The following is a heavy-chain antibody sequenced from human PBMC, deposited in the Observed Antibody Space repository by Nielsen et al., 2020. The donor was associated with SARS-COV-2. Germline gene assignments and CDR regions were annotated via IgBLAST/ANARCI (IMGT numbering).Heavy chain of an antibody. CDR1: GGTFSSYA. CDR3: ARDPCSSTSCHGYYYYGMDV. V-gene: IGHV1-69*13. CDR2: IIPIFGTA. J-gene: IGHJ6*02. Sequence: SVKVSCKASGGTFSSYAISWVRQAPGQGLEWMGGIIPIFGTANYAQKFQGRVTITADESTSTAYMELSSLRSEDTAVYYCARDPCSSTSCHGYYYYGMDVWGQGTTVTVSS. D-gene: IGHD2-2*01.